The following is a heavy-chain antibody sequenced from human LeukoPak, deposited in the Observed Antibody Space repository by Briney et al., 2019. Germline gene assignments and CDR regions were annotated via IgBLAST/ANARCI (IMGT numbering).Heavy chain of an antibody. CDR1: GYSFNSYD. Sequence: VASVKVSCKASGYSFNSYDINWVRQATGQGLEWMGWMNPNSGNTGYAQKFQGRVTMTRNTSISTAYMELSSLRSEDTAVYYCARDRDNCSSTSCYDNWFDPWGQGTLVTVSS. V-gene: IGHV1-8*01. J-gene: IGHJ5*02. CDR2: MNPNSGNT. D-gene: IGHD2-2*01. CDR3: ARDRDNCSSTSCYDNWFDP.